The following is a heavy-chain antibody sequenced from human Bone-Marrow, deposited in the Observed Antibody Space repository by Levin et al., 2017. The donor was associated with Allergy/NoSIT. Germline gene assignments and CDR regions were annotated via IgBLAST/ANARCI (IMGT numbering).Heavy chain of an antibody. V-gene: IGHV3-49*04. CDR2: IRSKAYGGTT. J-gene: IGHJ5*02. D-gene: IGHD2-15*01. CDR1: GFTFGDFA. CDR3: ARDQSCIAGTCSPNNNWLKH. Sequence: PGESLKISCTGSGFTFGDFAVNWVRQAPGKGLEWVGFIRSKAYGGTTQYAASVMDRFTISRDDFKGIAYLQMNSLKTEDTAVYYCARDQSCIAGTCSPNNNWLKHWGQGTLVTVSS.